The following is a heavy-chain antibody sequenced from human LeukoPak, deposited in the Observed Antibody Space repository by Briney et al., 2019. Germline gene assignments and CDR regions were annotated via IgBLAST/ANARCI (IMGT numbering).Heavy chain of an antibody. D-gene: IGHD3-22*01. CDR2: IYYSGNT. CDR3: ASSDSSGYYDN. J-gene: IGHJ4*02. V-gene: IGHV4-59*01. CDR1: GGSISSYY. Sequence: SEILSLTCTVSGGSISSYYWTWIRQPPGKGLEWIGYIYYSGNTNHNPSLKSRVTISVDTSKNQFSLKLSSVTAADTAVYYCASSDSSGYYDNWGQGTLVTVSS.